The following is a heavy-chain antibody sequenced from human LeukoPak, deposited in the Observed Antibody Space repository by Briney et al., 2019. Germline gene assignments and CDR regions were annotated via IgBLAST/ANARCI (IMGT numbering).Heavy chain of an antibody. Sequence: PSETLSLTCTVSGYSISSGYYWGWIRQPPGKGLEWIGSIYHSGSTNYNPSLKSRVTMSVDTSKSQFSLKLSSVTAADTAVYYCARDLGRYYYYMDVWGKGTTVTISS. CDR2: IYHSGST. V-gene: IGHV4-38-2*02. CDR3: ARDLGRYYYYMDV. CDR1: GYSISSGYY. J-gene: IGHJ6*03. D-gene: IGHD3-16*01.